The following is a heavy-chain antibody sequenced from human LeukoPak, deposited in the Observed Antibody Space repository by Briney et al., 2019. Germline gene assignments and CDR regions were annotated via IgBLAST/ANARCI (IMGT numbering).Heavy chain of an antibody. J-gene: IGHJ4*02. CDR1: GGTFSSYA. Sequence: SVKVSCKASGGTFSSYAISWVRQAPGQGLEWMGGLIPIFGTANYAQKFQGRVTITADEYTSTAYMELSSLRSEDTAVYYCARGKLEDGGYFDYWGQGTLVTVSS. CDR3: ARGKLEDGGYFDY. V-gene: IGHV1-69*13. D-gene: IGHD1-1*01. CDR2: LIPIFGTA.